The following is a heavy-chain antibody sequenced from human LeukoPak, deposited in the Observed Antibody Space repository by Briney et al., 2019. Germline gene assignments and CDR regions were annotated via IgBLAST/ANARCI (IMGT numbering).Heavy chain of an antibody. Sequence: ASVKVSCKASGYTFTGYYMHWVRQAPGQGLEWMGWINPNSGGTNYAQKFQGRVTMTRDTSISTAYMELSRLRSDDTAVYYCAGGSLGYCSSTSCFGPMGAFDIWGQGTMVTVSS. CDR2: INPNSGGT. CDR3: AGGSLGYCSSTSCFGPMGAFDI. J-gene: IGHJ3*02. D-gene: IGHD2-2*01. CDR1: GYTFTGYY. V-gene: IGHV1-2*02.